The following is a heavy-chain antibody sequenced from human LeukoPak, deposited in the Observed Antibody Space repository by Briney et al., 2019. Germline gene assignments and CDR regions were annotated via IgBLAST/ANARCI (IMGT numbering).Heavy chain of an antibody. V-gene: IGHV1-58*01. CDR3: AADLPYSNYGPLDY. D-gene: IGHD4-11*01. J-gene: IGHJ4*02. CDR2: IVVGGGNT. Sequence: SVKVSCKASGFTFTTSAVQWVRQARGQRLEWIGWIVVGGGNTNYAQKFQERVTITRDMSTSTAYMELRSLRSDDAAVYYCAADLPYSNYGPLDYWGQGTLVTVSS. CDR1: GFTFTTSA.